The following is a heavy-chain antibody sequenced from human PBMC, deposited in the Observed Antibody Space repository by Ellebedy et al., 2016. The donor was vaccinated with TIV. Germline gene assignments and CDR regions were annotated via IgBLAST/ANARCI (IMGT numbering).Heavy chain of an antibody. CDR3: ARGVLSGFGQHFDY. V-gene: IGHV4-61*01. CDR2: MYNSGRS. CDR1: GASVNSGTYS. Sequence: GSLRLXCSVSGASVNSGTYSWNWFRQPSGKGLEWIGYMYNSGRSNYNPSLKSRVTISVDSSKDQFSLNLQSVTAVDTALYYCARGVLSGFGQHFDYWGQGTLVTVS. D-gene: IGHD3-3*01. J-gene: IGHJ4*02.